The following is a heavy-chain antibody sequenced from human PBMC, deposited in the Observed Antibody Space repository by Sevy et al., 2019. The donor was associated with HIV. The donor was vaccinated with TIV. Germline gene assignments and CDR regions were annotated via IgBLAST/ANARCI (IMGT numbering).Heavy chain of an antibody. Sequence: ASVKVSCKISGYTFSSYRITWVRQAPGQGLECMGWISPHNGDTNYAQKLQGRVTMITDTSTTTAYMELRNLRSDDTAVYYCARAYCSDGRCYSLAYWGQGTLVTVSS. D-gene: IGHD2-15*01. V-gene: IGHV1-18*01. CDR2: ISPHNGDT. J-gene: IGHJ4*01. CDR3: ARAYCSDGRCYSLAY. CDR1: GYTFSSYR.